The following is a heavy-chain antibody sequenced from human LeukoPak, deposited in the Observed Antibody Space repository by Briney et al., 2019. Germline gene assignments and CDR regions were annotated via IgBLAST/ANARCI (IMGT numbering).Heavy chain of an antibody. V-gene: IGHV3-48*01. CDR1: GFTFSSYS. CDR2: ISSSSSTI. D-gene: IGHD6-19*01. J-gene: IGHJ4*02. CDR3: AREGSVAGNGPYYFDY. Sequence: PGGSLRLSCAASGFTFSSYSMNWVRQAPGKGLEWVSYISSSSSTIYYADSVKGRFTISRDNAKNSLYLQMNSLRAEDTAVYYCAREGSVAGNGPYYFDYWGQGTLVTVSS.